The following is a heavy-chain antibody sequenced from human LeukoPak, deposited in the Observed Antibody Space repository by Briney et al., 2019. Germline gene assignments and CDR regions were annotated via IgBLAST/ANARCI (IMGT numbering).Heavy chain of an antibody. CDR2: TYYRSKLYN. J-gene: IGHJ6*02. V-gene: IGHV6-1*01. D-gene: IGHD6-19*01. CDR3: AREYNSGWSRWDYYGMDV. CDR1: GDIVSSNSAA. Sequence: SQTLSLTCALSGDIVSSNSAAWHWIRQSPSRGLEWLGRTYYRSKLYNDYAVSVKSRITINPDTSKNQCSLQLNSVTPEDTAVYYCAREYNSGWSRWDYYGMDVWGQGTTVTVSS.